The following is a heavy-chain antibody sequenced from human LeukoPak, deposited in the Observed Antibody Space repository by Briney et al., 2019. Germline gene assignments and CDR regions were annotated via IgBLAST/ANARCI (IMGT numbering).Heavy chain of an antibody. D-gene: IGHD3-10*01. V-gene: IGHV4-4*07. CDR1: GGSISSYY. J-gene: IGHJ5*02. CDR3: ARHLPMYYGSGSFTWFDP. Sequence: PSETLSLTCTVSGGSISSYYWSWIRQPAGKGLEWIGRIYTSGSTNYNPSLKSRVTISVDRSKNQFSLRLTSVTAADTALYYCARHLPMYYGSGSFTWFDPWGQGSLVTVSS. CDR2: IYTSGST.